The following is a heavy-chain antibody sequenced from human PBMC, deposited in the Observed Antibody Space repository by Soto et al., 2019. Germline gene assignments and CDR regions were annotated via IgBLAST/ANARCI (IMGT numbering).Heavy chain of an antibody. CDR3: ARQSSGRDWLQLPRPPYFDY. J-gene: IGHJ4*02. CDR2: IYYTGSG. CDR1: GGSITSFLYY. Sequence: QLQLQESGPRLVKPSETLSLTCTVSGGSITSFLYYWGLVRQPPGKGLEWIGSIYYTGSGYYNPSLESRVTMSVDTSRSQFSLILTSVTAADTAVYYCARQSSGRDWLQLPRPPYFDYWGQGSLVTVSS. V-gene: IGHV4-39*01. D-gene: IGHD5-12*01.